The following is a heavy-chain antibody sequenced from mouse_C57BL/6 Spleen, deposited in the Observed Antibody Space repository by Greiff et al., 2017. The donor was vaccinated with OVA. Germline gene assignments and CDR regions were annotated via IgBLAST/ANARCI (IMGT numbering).Heavy chain of an antibody. D-gene: IGHD1-1*01. Sequence: VMLVESGAELVKPGASVKMSCKASGYTFTTYPIEWMKQNHGKSLEWIGNFHPYNDDTKYNEKFKGKATLTVEKSSSTVYLELSRLTSDDSAVYYCARGGLLRDYAMDYWGQGTSVTVSS. CDR1: GYTFTTYP. CDR2: FHPYNDDT. V-gene: IGHV1-47*01. CDR3: ARGGLLRDYAMDY. J-gene: IGHJ4*01.